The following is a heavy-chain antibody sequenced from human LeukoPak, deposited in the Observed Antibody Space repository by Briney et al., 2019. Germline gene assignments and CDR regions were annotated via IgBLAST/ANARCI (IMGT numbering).Heavy chain of an antibody. CDR3: ARQNDFRLDY. J-gene: IGHJ4*02. CDR1: GYTFSSYW. D-gene: IGHD3-3*01. CDR2: IYPGDSDT. V-gene: IGHV5-51*01. Sequence: GESLKISCKGSGYTFSSYWIGWVRQMPGKGLEWMGIIYPGDSDTRYSPSLQGQVTISVDTSIGTAYLQWSSLKASDTTIYYCARQNDFRLDYWGQGTLVTVSS.